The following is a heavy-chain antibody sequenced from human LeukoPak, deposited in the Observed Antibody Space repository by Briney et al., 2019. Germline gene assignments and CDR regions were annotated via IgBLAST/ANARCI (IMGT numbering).Heavy chain of an antibody. J-gene: IGHJ1*01. D-gene: IGHD3-22*01. CDR2: IWHDGSRK. V-gene: IGHV3-33*01. CDR1: GFTLSNYS. Sequence: PGGSLRLSCAASGFTLSNYSMHWVRQAPGKGLEWVAAIWHDGSRKYYAESVKGRITISRDNARNTVYVQTNSLRAEDTAVYYCARDEGDTTGYYPGLWGQGTLVTVSS. CDR3: ARDEGDTTGYYPGL.